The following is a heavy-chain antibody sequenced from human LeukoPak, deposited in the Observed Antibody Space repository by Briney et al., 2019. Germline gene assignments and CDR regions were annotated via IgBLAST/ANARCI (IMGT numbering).Heavy chain of an antibody. CDR1: GYTLTELS. V-gene: IGHV1-24*01. D-gene: IGHD6-19*01. Sequence: ASVKVSCKVSGYTLTELSMHWVRQAPGKGLEWMGRFDPEDGETIYAQKFQGRVTMAEDTSTNTAYMELSSLRSEDTAVYYCATADVAVAGTPDYWGQGTLVTVSS. CDR3: ATADVAVAGTPDY. CDR2: FDPEDGET. J-gene: IGHJ4*02.